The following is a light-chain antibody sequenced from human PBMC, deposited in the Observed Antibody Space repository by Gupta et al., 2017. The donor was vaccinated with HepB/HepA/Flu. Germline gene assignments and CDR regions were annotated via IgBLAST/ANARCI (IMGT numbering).Light chain of an antibody. J-gene: IGKJ3*01. CDR2: ASS. V-gene: IGKV1-12*01. CDR1: QTISQ. Sequence: DIQMTQSPSSVSASVGDRVTITCRASQTISQLAWYQQKPGKAPKLLIYASSSLQSGVPLRFSGSGSGTDFTLTISSLQPEDFATYYCQQANSFPLTFGPGTKVEIK. CDR3: QQANSFPLT.